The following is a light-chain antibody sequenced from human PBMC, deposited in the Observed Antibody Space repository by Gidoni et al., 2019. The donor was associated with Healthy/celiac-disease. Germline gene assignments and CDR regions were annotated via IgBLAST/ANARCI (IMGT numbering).Light chain of an antibody. CDR1: SSDVGGYDY. Sequence: QSALTPPRSVSGSPGQSVTISCPGTSSDVGGYDYVSWYQQHPGKAPKLMIYDVSTRPSGVPDRFSGSKSGNTASLTISGLQAEDEADYYCCSYAGSYTPSVVVGGGTKLTVL. CDR3: CSYAGSYTPSVV. V-gene: IGLV2-11*01. CDR2: DVS. J-gene: IGLJ2*01.